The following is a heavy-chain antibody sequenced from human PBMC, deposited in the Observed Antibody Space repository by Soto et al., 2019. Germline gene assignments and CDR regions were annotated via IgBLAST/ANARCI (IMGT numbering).Heavy chain of an antibody. Sequence: LRLSCAASGFTFSSYSMNWVRQAPGKGLEWVSSISSSSSYIYYADSVKGRFTISRDNAKNSLYMQMNSLRAEDTAVYYCARAGYPYYYYGMDVWGQGTTVTVSS. CDR2: ISSSSSYI. V-gene: IGHV3-21*01. CDR3: ARAGYPYYYYGMDV. J-gene: IGHJ6*02. CDR1: GFTFSSYS. D-gene: IGHD3-9*01.